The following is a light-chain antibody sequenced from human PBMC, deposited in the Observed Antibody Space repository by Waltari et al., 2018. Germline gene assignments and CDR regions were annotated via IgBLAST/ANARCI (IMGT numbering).Light chain of an antibody. V-gene: IGLV2-14*03. CDR2: GVT. CDR3: SSYTSSSTRV. Sequence: QSALTQPASVSGSPGQSITLSCTGTSRDVGGYNYVSWYQQHPDKAPKLLIYGVTKRPSGVSYRFSASKSGNTASLTISGLQAEDEGDYYCSSYTSSSTRVFGGGTKLTVL. CDR1: SRDVGGYNY. J-gene: IGLJ3*02.